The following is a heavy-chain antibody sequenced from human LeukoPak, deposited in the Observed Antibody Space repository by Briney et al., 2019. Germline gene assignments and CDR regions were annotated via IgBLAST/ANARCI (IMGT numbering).Heavy chain of an antibody. V-gene: IGHV3-66*04. Sequence: GGSLRLSCAASGFTVSSNYMSWVRQAPGKGLEWVSVIYSGGSTYYADSVKGRFTISRDNSKNTLYLQMNSLRAEDTAVYYCARQSDILTGYYFDYWGQGTLVTVSS. D-gene: IGHD3-9*01. J-gene: IGHJ4*02. CDR2: IYSGGST. CDR1: GFTVSSNY. CDR3: ARQSDILTGYYFDY.